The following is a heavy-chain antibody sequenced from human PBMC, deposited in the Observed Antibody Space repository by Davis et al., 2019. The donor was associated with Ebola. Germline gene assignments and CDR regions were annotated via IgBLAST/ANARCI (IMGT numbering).Heavy chain of an antibody. J-gene: IGHJ6*02. Sequence: PGGSLRLSCAASGFTVSSNYMSWVRQAPGKGLEWVSVIYSGGSTYYADSVKGRFTISRDNSKNTLYLQMNSLRAEDTAVYYCARGGYSYGYYYYYGMDVWGQGTTVTVSS. CDR3: ARGGYSYGYYYYYGMDV. CDR1: GFTVSSNY. D-gene: IGHD5-18*01. CDR2: IYSGGST. V-gene: IGHV3-66*01.